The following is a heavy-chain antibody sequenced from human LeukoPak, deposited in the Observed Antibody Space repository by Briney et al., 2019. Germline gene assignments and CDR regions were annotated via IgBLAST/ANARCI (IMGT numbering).Heavy chain of an antibody. CDR2: IKHDGAVT. Sequence: GGSLRLSCVASGFTFSNHWMYWVRQTEKGLAWVAYIKHDGAVTVYVDSVKGRFTISRDNAKNSLYLQMNSLRAEDTALYYCAKAGGSYPYYYYGMDVWGQGTTVTVSS. CDR3: AKAGGSYPYYYYGMDV. V-gene: IGHV3-7*03. D-gene: IGHD1-26*01. J-gene: IGHJ6*02. CDR1: GFTFSNHW.